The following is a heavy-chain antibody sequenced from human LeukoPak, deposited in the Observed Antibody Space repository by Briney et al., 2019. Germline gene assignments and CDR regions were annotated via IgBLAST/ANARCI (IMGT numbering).Heavy chain of an antibody. CDR3: ARDCVEQYFD. CDR2: ISSSSSYT. J-gene: IGHJ4*02. D-gene: IGHD3-9*01. V-gene: IGHV3-21*01. Sequence: PGGSLRLSCAASGFTFSTYSMTWVRQAPGKGLEWVSSISSSSSYTYYADSVKGRFTISRDNSKNSLYLQMNSLRAEDTAVYYCARDCVEQYFDWGQGTLVTVSS. CDR1: GFTFSTYS.